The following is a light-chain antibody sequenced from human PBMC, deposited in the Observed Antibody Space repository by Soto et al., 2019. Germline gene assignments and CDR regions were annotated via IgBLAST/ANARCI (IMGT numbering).Light chain of an antibody. Sequence: EIVLTQSPGTLSLSPGERATLSCRASQSVSRSYLAWYQQKPGQAPRLLIYGASSRSTGIPDRFSGSGSGTVFTLTISRLEPEDFAVYYCQQYGSSPPMTFGQGTKLEIK. CDR1: QSVSRSY. V-gene: IGKV3-20*01. J-gene: IGKJ2*01. CDR2: GAS. CDR3: QQYGSSPPMT.